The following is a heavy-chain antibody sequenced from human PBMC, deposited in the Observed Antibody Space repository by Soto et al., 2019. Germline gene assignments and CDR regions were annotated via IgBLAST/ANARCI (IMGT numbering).Heavy chain of an antibody. CDR2: IYSGGST. CDR3: ARVREQWNDAFDI. Sequence: GGSLRLSCAASGFTVSSNYMSWVRQAPGKELEWVSVIYSGGSTYYADSVKGRFTISRHNSKNTLYLQMNSLRAEDTAVYYCARVREQWNDAFDIWGQGTMVTVSS. J-gene: IGHJ3*02. V-gene: IGHV3-53*04. CDR1: GFTVSSNY. D-gene: IGHD6-19*01.